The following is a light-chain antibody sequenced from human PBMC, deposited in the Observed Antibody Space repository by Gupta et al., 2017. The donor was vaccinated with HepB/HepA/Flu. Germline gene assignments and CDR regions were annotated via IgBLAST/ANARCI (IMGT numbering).Light chain of an antibody. CDR1: SSDVGGYNY. J-gene: IGLJ1*01. Sequence: QSVLTQPRSVSGSPGQSVTISCTGTSSDVGGYNYLSWYQQHPGKAPKLMIYDVSKRPSGVPDRFSGSKSGNTASLTISGLQAEDEADYYCCSYAGSYTFYVFGTGTKVTVL. CDR2: DVS. V-gene: IGLV2-11*01. CDR3: CSYAGSYTFYV.